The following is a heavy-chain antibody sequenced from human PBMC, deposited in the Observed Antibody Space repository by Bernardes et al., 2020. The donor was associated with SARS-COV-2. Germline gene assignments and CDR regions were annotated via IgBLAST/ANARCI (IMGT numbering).Heavy chain of an antibody. D-gene: IGHD1-7*01. V-gene: IGHV3-21*01. CDR2: ITSISSYK. J-gene: IGHJ4*02. CDR1: EFTFSSYA. Sequence: GGSLRLSCAASEFTFSSYAMSWVRQAPGKGLEWVSSITSISSYKYYADSVKGRFTISRDNAKNSLYLQMNSLRAEDTAVYFCARESDWNYVFDYWGQGTLVTVSS. CDR3: ARESDWNYVFDY.